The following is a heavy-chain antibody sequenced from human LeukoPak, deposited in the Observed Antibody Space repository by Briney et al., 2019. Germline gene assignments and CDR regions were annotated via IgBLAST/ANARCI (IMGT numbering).Heavy chain of an antibody. CDR1: GGSFSGYY. Sequence: SETLSLTCAVYGGSFSGYYWSWIRQPAGKGLEWIGRIYTSGSTNYNPSLKSRVTMSVDTSKNQFSLKLSSVTAVDTAVYYCARYSSSWFDAFDIWGQGTMVTVSS. CDR2: IYTSGST. J-gene: IGHJ3*02. CDR3: ARYSSSWFDAFDI. D-gene: IGHD6-13*01. V-gene: IGHV4-59*10.